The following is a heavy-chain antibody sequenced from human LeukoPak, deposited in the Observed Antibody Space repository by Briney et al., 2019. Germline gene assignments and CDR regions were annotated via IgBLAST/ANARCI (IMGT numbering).Heavy chain of an antibody. CDR1: GYTFTGYY. CDR3: ARDGAHGQLWVYYYYYMDV. V-gene: IGHV1-2*02. Sequence: GASVNVSCKASGYTFTGYYVHWVRQAPGQGLEWMGWINPNSGGTNYAQKFQGTVTMTRDTSNSTAYMELSRLRSDDTAVYYCARDGAHGQLWVYYYYYMDVWGKGTTVTVSS. J-gene: IGHJ6*03. CDR2: INPNSGGT. D-gene: IGHD5-18*01.